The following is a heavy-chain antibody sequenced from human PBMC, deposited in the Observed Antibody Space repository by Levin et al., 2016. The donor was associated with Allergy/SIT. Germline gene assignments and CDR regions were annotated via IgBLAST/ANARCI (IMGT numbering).Heavy chain of an antibody. CDR3: ARGVSVWDALPKFNYYYYGMDV. Sequence: SETLSLTCAVYGGSFSGYYWSWIRQPPGKGLEWIGEINHSGSTNYNPSLKSRVTISVDTSKNQFSLKLSSVTAADTAVYYCARGVSVWDALPKFNYYYYGMDVWGQGTTVTVSS. CDR1: GGSFSGYY. CDR2: INHSGST. V-gene: IGHV4-34*01. J-gene: IGHJ6*02. D-gene: IGHD1-26*01.